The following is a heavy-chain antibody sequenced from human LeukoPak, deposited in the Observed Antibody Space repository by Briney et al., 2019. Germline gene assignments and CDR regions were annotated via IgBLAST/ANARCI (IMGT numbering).Heavy chain of an antibody. J-gene: IGHJ6*02. V-gene: IGHV3-30*04. CDR1: RFTFSSYA. CDR2: ISYDGSNK. Sequence: GGSLRLSCAASRFTFSSYAMHWVRQAPGKGLEWVAVISYDGSNKYYADSVKGRFTISRDNSKNTLYLQMNSLRAEDTAVYYCARDLGGSGSYYYYYYYGMDVWGQGTTVTVSS. CDR3: ARDLGGSGSYYYYYYYGMDV. D-gene: IGHD3-10*01.